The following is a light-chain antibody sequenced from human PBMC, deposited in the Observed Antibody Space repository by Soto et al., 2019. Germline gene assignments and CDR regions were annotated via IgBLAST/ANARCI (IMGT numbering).Light chain of an antibody. V-gene: IGKV1-5*03. J-gene: IGKJ1*01. CDR1: QTISSW. CDR2: KAS. Sequence: IQMTESPSTLSGSVGDRVTITCRASQTISSWLAWYHQKPGKAPKLLIYKASTLKSGVPSRFSGSGSGTEFTLTISSLQPDDFATYYCQHYNSYSEAFGQWTKVVIK. CDR3: QHYNSYSEA.